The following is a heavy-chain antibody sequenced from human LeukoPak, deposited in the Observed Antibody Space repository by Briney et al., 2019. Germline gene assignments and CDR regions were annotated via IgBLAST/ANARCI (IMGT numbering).Heavy chain of an antibody. CDR1: GFTFSSYA. J-gene: IGHJ4*02. CDR2: ISGSGGST. Sequence: QPGGSLRLSCAASGFTFSSYAMSWVRQAPGKGLEWVSAISGSGGSTYYADSAKGRFTISRDNSKNTLYLQMNSLRAEDTAVYYCAKDRNWGSSYFDYWGQGTLVTVSS. D-gene: IGHD7-27*01. CDR3: AKDRNWGSSYFDY. V-gene: IGHV3-23*01.